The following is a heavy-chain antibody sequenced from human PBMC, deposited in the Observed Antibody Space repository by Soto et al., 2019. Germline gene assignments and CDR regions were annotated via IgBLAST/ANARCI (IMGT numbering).Heavy chain of an antibody. CDR3: ARRTVNIRTFYSGLKTHCFDY. V-gene: IGHV4-39*01. Sequence: SETLSLTCAVSGGSISSSSYYWGWIRQPPGKGLEWIGSIYYRGSTYYTPSLQSRVAISVDTSKNQFSLKLNSVTAADTAVYYCARRTVNIRTFYSGLKTHCFDYWGQGTLVTVSS. D-gene: IGHD6-19*01. CDR1: GGSISSSSYY. CDR2: IYYRGST. J-gene: IGHJ4*02.